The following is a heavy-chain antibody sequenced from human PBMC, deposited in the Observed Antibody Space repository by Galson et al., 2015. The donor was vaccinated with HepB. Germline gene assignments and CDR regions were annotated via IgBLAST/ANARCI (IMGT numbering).Heavy chain of an antibody. CDR3: ARGELRFLEWLFYRGLHLDY. J-gene: IGHJ4*02. CDR1: GYTFTSYD. V-gene: IGHV1-8*01. Sequence: SVKVSCKASGYTFTSYDIHWVRQATGQGLEWMGWMNPDSGNTAYAQKFQGRVTMTRNTSISTAYMELSSLRSEDTAVYYCARGELRFLEWLFYRGLHLDYWGQGTLVTVSS. CDR2: MNPDSGNT. D-gene: IGHD3-3*01.